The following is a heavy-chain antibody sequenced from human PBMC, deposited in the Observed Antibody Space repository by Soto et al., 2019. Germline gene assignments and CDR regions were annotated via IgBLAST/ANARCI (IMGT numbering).Heavy chain of an antibody. D-gene: IGHD3-10*01. CDR2: IYYSGST. J-gene: IGHJ3*02. CDR3: ARDSGSLITSSGAFDI. V-gene: IGHV4-59*01. Sequence: PSETLSLTCTVSGGSISSYYWSWIRQPPGKGLEWIGYIYYSGSTNYNPSLKSRVTISVDTSKNQFSLKLSSVTAADTAVYYCARDSGSLITSSGAFDIWGQGTMVTVSS. CDR1: GGSISSYY.